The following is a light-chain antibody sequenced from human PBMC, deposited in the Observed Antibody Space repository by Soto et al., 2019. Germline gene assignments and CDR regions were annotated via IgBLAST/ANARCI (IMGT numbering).Light chain of an antibody. CDR3: QQYGSSAMYA. CDR2: GAS. J-gene: IGKJ2*01. CDR1: QRVSSSY. Sequence: EIVLTQSPGTLSLSPGERATLSCRTSQRVSSSYLAWYQQKPGQAPRLLIYGASSRATGIPDRFSGSGSGTDFTLTISRLEPEDFAVYYCQQYGSSAMYAFGQGTKLEIK. V-gene: IGKV3-20*01.